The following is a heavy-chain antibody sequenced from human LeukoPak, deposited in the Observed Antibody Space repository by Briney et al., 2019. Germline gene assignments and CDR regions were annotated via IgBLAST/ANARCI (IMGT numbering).Heavy chain of an antibody. J-gene: IGHJ4*02. CDR1: GFTFSTYW. D-gene: IGHD6-19*01. CDR2: INPDGNRR. V-gene: IGHV3-7*03. CDR3: ARDSGWFRFEC. Sequence: GGSLRLSCTASGFTFSTYWMTWVRQAPGKGLEWVAHINPDGNRRRFVDSVEGRFTISRGNADNSLSLQMNNLRADDTAVYYCARDSGWFRFECWGQGTLVTVSS.